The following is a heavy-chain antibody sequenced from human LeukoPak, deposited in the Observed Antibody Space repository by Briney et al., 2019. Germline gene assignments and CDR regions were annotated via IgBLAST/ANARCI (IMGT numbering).Heavy chain of an antibody. CDR1: GAFISSYH. J-gene: IGHJ4*02. Sequence: SETLSLTCTVSGAFISSYHWSWIRQPPGKGLEWIGYVYYSGSTNYNPSLKSRVTISLDTSKNQFSLKLSSVTAADTAVYYCARSELLWFGGVNSGFDYWGQGTLVTVSS. CDR2: VYYSGST. V-gene: IGHV4-59*01. D-gene: IGHD3-10*01. CDR3: ARSELLWFGGVNSGFDY.